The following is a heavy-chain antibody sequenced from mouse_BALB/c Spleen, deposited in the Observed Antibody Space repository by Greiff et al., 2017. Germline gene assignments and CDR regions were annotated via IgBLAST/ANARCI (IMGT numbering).Heavy chain of an antibody. V-gene: IGHV7-3*02. D-gene: IGHD1-1*01. CDR1: GFTFTDYY. CDR2: IRNKANGYTT. J-gene: IGHJ3*01. CDR3: ARNYGSSPGFAY. Sequence: EVHLVESGGGLVQPGGSLRLSCATSGFTFTDYYMSWVRQPPGKALEWLGFIRNKANGYTTEYSASVKGRFTISRDNSQSILYLQMNTLRAEDSATYYCARNYGSSPGFAYWGQGTLVTVSA.